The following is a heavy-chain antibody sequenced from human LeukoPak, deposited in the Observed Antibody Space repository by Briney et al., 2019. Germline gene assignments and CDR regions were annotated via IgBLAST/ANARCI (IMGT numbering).Heavy chain of an antibody. CDR2: LGTDETYT. J-gene: IGHJ5*02. CDR3: VRDPSNSGNWFDL. D-gene: IGHD4-11*01. CDR1: GFNLGDYW. V-gene: IGHV3-74*01. Sequence: GGSLRLSCAASGFNLGDYWMHWVRQAPGKGLVWVSRLGTDETYTNYADSVTGRFTISRDKPKNTLYLQMDCLRAADASFYYCVRDPSNSGNWFDLWGQGTLVTVSS.